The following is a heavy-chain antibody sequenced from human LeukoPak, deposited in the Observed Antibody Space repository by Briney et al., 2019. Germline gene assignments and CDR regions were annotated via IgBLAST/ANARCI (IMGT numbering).Heavy chain of an antibody. CDR1: GYTFTSYY. Sequence: ASVKVSCKASGYTFTSYYMHWVRQAPGQGLEWMGWINPNSGGTNYAQKFQGRVTMTRDTSISTAYMELSRLRSDDTAVYYCARYCSGGSCYSYWGQGTLVTVSS. CDR2: INPNSGGT. V-gene: IGHV1-2*02. CDR3: ARYCSGGSCYSY. J-gene: IGHJ4*02. D-gene: IGHD2-15*01.